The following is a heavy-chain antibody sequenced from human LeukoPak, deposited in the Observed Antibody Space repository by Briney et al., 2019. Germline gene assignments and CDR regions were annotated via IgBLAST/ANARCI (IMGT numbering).Heavy chain of an antibody. CDR2: ISGSGGST. Sequence: PGGSLRLSCAASGFTFSSYGMSWVRQAPGKGLEWVSAISGSGGSTYYADSVKGRFTISRDNSKNTLYLQMNRLRAEDTAVYYCAKLGSDYMDVWGKGTTVTISS. J-gene: IGHJ6*03. V-gene: IGHV3-23*01. CDR1: GFTFSSYG. D-gene: IGHD2-15*01. CDR3: AKLGSDYMDV.